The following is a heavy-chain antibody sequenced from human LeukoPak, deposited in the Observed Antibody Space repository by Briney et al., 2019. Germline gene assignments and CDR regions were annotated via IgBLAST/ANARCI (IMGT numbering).Heavy chain of an antibody. Sequence: GGSLRLSCAASGFTFSDYSMNWVRQAPGKGLEWLSHISGTSITIYYADSVKGRFTISRDNAKNSLFLQMNSLRAEDTAVYYCVRERDWSPTSLDYWGQGTLVTVSS. CDR3: VRERDWSPTSLDY. CDR2: ISGTSITI. J-gene: IGHJ4*02. V-gene: IGHV3-48*01. CDR1: GFTFSDYS. D-gene: IGHD2-21*02.